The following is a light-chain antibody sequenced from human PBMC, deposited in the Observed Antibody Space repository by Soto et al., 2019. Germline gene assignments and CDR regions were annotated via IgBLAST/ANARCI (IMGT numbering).Light chain of an antibody. CDR1: SGSIASNY. V-gene: IGLV6-57*02. J-gene: IGLJ2*01. Sequence: NFILTQPHSVSESPGKTVTISCTGSSGSIASNYVQWYQQRPGSAPTTVIYEDNQRPSGVPDRFSGSIDSSSNSASLTISGLKTEDEADYYCQSYDSSNPVVFGGGTKLTVL. CDR2: EDN. CDR3: QSYDSSNPVV.